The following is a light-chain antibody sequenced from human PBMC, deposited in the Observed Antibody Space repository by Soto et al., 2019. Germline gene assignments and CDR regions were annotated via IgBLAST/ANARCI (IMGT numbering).Light chain of an antibody. CDR3: QQYESYPMT. CDR2: KAS. V-gene: IGKV1-5*03. J-gene: IGKJ4*01. CDR1: QSISSC. Sequence: DSQMTQYPSTLSASVGDRVTITCRASQSISSCLAWYQQKPGKAPKLLISKASTLQSGVPPRFSGSGSGTEFTLIISGLQPDDFATYYCQQYESYPMTFGGGTKVEIK.